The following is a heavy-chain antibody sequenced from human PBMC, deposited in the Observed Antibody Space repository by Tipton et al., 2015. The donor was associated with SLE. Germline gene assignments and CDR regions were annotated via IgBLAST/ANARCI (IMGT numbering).Heavy chain of an antibody. V-gene: IGHV4-59*01. CDR2: IHNSGST. D-gene: IGHD3-22*01. Sequence: GLVKPSETLSLTCTVSGGSISSDYWSWIRQPPGKRLEWIGFIHNSGSTKYNPSLKSRVTMSMGTSKNQFSLKLSSVTAADTAVYYCARDGYYDSSGSDAFDIWGQGTMVTVSS. CDR3: ARDGYYDSSGSDAFDI. J-gene: IGHJ3*02. CDR1: GGSISSDY.